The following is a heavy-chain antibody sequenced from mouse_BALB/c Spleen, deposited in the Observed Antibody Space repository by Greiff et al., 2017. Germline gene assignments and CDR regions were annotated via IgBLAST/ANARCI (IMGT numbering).Heavy chain of an antibody. Sequence: DVQLVESGGGLVKPGGSLKLSCAASGFTFSDYYMYWVRQTPEKRLEWVATISDGGSYTYYPDSVKGRFTISRDNAKNNLYLQMSSLKSEDTAMYYCARKGTMSYAMDYWGQGTSVTVSS. V-gene: IGHV5-4*02. CDR2: ISDGGSYT. CDR1: GFTFSDYY. CDR3: ARKGTMSYAMDY. D-gene: IGHD1-1*02. J-gene: IGHJ4*01.